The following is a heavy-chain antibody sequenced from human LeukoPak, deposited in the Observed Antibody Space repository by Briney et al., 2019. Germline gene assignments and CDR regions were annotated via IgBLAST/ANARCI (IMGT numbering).Heavy chain of an antibody. CDR3: ARGLNDSWTGENY. D-gene: IGHD3-3*01. Sequence: SETLSLTCTVSGGSIRSSSYYWGWIRQPPGKGPEWIASIYYTGSTYYSPSLKSRVTISLDTSKNQFSLKVRYVTAADTAVYYCARGLNDSWTGENYWGQGTLVTVSS. V-gene: IGHV4-39*07. J-gene: IGHJ4*02. CDR1: GGSIRSSSYY. CDR2: IYYTGST.